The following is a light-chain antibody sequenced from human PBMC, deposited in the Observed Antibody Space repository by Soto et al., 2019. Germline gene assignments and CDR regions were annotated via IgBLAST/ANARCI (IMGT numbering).Light chain of an antibody. CDR3: MQALQTPPWT. J-gene: IGKJ1*01. Sequence: DIVMTQSPLSLPVTPGEPASISCRSSQSLLHSNGYNYLDWYLQRSGQSPQLLIYLGSTRASGVPDRFSGSGPGTDFTLKISRVEAEDVGVYYCMQALQTPPWTFGQGTKVEIK. CDR2: LGS. CDR1: QSLLHSNGYNY. V-gene: IGKV2-28*01.